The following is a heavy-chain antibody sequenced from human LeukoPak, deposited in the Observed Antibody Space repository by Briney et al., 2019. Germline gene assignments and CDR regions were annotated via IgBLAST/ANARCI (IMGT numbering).Heavy chain of an antibody. D-gene: IGHD4-17*01. V-gene: IGHV3-23*01. J-gene: IGHJ4*02. CDR1: GFTFSSYA. CDR2: VNGSGDTT. CDR3: AKDRVATVTIFNDY. Sequence: GGSLRLSCAASGFTFSSYAMSWVRQAPGKGLEWVSSVNGSGDTTYYADSVKGRFTISRDNSKNTLYLQMNSLRAEDTAMYYCAKDRVATVTIFNDYWGQGTLVTVSS.